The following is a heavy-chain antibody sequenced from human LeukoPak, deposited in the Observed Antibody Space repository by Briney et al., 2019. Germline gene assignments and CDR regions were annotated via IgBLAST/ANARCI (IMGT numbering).Heavy chain of an antibody. CDR3: ARSPGSSSWQIIDY. CDR1: GYTFTGYY. CDR2: INPNSGGT. Sequence: ASVKVSCKASGYTFTGYYMHWVRQAPGQGLEWMGWINPNSGGTNYAQKFQGRVTMTRDTSISTAYMELSRLRSDDTAVYYRARSPGSSSWQIIDYWGQGTLVTVSS. J-gene: IGHJ4*02. D-gene: IGHD6-13*01. V-gene: IGHV1-2*02.